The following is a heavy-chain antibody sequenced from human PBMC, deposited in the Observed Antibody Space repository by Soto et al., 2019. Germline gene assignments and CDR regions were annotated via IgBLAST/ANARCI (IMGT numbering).Heavy chain of an antibody. V-gene: IGHV1-3*01. D-gene: IGHD3-3*01. J-gene: IGHJ4*02. CDR2: INAGNGNT. CDR1: GYTFTSYA. CDR3: ARTPYYDFWSGYLAPGN. Sequence: QVQLVQSGAEVKKPGASVKVSCKASGYTFTSYAMHWVRQAPGQRLEWMGWINAGNGNTKYSQKFQGRVTITRDTSASTAYMELSSLRSEDTAVYYCARTPYYDFWSGYLAPGNWGQGTLVTVSS.